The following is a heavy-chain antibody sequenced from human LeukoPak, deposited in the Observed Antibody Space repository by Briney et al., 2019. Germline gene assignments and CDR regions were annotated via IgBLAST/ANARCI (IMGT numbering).Heavy chain of an antibody. V-gene: IGHV4-59*01. CDR1: GGSISSYY. CDR3: AREADFWSGYYVLHAFDT. CDR2: IYYSGST. J-gene: IGHJ3*02. D-gene: IGHD3-3*01. Sequence: KPSETLSLTCTVSGGSISSYYWSWIRQPPGKGLEWIGYIYYSGSTNYNPSLKSRVTISVDTSKNQFSLKLSSVTAADTAVYYCAREADFWSGYYVLHAFDTWGQGTMVTVSS.